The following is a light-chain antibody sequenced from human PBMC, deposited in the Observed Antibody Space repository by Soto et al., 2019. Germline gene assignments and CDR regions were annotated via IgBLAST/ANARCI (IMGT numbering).Light chain of an antibody. CDR3: QQRSNWPGT. CDR2: DVS. J-gene: IGKJ4*01. CDR1: QSVTKY. V-gene: IGKV3-11*01. Sequence: EVVLTQSPATLSLSPGERATLSCRASQSVTKYLAWYQQKPGQALRLLIYDVSKRATGIPARFSGSGSETDFTLTISSLEPGDFAVYYCQQRSNWPGTFGGGTKVEIK.